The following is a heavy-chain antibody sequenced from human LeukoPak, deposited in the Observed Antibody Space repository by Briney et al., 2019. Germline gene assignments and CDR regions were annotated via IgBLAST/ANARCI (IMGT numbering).Heavy chain of an antibody. J-gene: IGHJ3*02. D-gene: IGHD3-10*01. CDR1: GYSFTDFW. V-gene: IGHV5-51*01. Sequence: GESLKISCKGSGYSFTDFWIGWVRQMPGKGLEWMGIIYPGDSDTRYRPSFHGQVTISADKSISTAYLQWSSLKASDTAMYYCVRHRGLRIINDAFDIWGQGTMVTVSS. CDR2: IYPGDSDT. CDR3: VRHRGLRIINDAFDI.